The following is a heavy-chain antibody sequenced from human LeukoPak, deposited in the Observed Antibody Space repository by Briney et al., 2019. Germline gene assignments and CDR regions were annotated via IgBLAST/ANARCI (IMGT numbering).Heavy chain of an antibody. D-gene: IGHD3-10*01. J-gene: IGHJ4*02. CDR2: INPNSGGT. CDR3: ARDRGYYYGSGSADYFDY. Sequence: ASVKVSCKASGYTFTGYYMQWVRQAPGQGLEWMGWINPNSGGTNYAQKFQGRVTMTRDTSISTAYMELSRLRSDDTAVYYCARDRGYYYGSGSADYFDYWGQGTLVTVSS. CDR1: GYTFTGYY. V-gene: IGHV1-2*02.